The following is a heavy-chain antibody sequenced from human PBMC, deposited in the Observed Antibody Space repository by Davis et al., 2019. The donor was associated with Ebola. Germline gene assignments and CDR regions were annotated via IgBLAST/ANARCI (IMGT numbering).Heavy chain of an antibody. CDR3: ARGPGESSGYYYFY. V-gene: IGHV1-69*13. Sequence: AASVNVSCKASGGTFISYTIDWVRQAPGQGLEWMGGIIPMFGTAKYAQKFQGRVTITADESTSTAYMDLSSLRSEDTAVYYCARGPGESSGYYYFYWGQGTLVTVSS. CDR2: IIPMFGTA. J-gene: IGHJ4*02. CDR1: GGTFISYT. D-gene: IGHD3-22*01.